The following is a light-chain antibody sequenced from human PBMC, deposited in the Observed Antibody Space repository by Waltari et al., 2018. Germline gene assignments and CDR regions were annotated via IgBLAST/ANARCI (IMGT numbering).Light chain of an antibody. J-gene: IGLJ1*01. CDR1: SSDVGGYNY. V-gene: IGLV2-14*01. CDR2: GVS. CDR3: SSYTGSSIRYV. Sequence: QSDLTQPASVSGSPGQSITISCTGTSSDVGGYNYVSWYQQHPGKAPKLMIYGVSNLPSGVSKRFSVSKSGHTASLTISGLQAENEADYYCSSYTGSSIRYVFGTGTKVTVL.